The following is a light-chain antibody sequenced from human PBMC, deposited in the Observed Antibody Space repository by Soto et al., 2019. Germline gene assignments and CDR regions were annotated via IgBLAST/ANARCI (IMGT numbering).Light chain of an antibody. J-gene: IGKJ4*01. Sequence: EIVMTQSPATLSVSPGERATLSCRASQSVGSNLAWYQQKPGQAPRLLIYGASTRATGIPARFSGSGSGTEFTLTISNLQSEDFAIYYCQQYNTWPPALTFGGGTKVEIK. CDR3: QQYNTWPPALT. V-gene: IGKV3-15*01. CDR2: GAS. CDR1: QSVGSN.